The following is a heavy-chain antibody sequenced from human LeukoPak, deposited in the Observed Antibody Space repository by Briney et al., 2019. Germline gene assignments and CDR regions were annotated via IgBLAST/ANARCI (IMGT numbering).Heavy chain of an antibody. CDR3: ARDGRAPLWFGELYFDY. D-gene: IGHD3-10*01. CDR2: ISYDGSNK. Sequence: GGSLRLSCAASGFTFSSYAMHWVRQAPGKGLEWVAVISYDGSNKCYADSVKGRFTISRDNSKNTLYLQMNSLRAEDTAVYYCARDGRAPLWFGELYFDYWGQGTLVTVSS. J-gene: IGHJ4*02. V-gene: IGHV3-30*04. CDR1: GFTFSSYA.